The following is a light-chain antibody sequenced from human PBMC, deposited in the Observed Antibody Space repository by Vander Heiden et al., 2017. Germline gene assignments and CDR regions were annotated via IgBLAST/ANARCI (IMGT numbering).Light chain of an antibody. CDR2: GAS. V-gene: IGKV4-1*01. J-gene: IGKJ5*01. CDR3: QQDHSTPHT. Sequence: DIVMTQSPDSLAVSLGERATINCKSSQSVLYNANNKKYLVWYQQKPGQPPKLLIYGASTREYGVPYRFSGSGSEADFTLTINSLQAEDVAVYYCQQDHSTPHTFGQGTRMEV. CDR1: QSVLYNANNKKY.